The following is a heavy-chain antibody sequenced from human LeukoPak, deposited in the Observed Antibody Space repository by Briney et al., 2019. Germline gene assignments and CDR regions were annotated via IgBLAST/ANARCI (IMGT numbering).Heavy chain of an antibody. D-gene: IGHD3-3*01. V-gene: IGHV3-66*01. CDR1: GFTLSSNF. CDR2: IHTGGST. J-gene: IGHJ3*02. Sequence: GGSLRLSCAASGFTLSSNFMAWVRQAPGRGLEWVSVIHTGGSTYYVDSVKGRFTISRDDSRNTFYLQMNSLRAEDAAVYYCADRVTKGSWSGFDMWGQGTMVTVSS. CDR3: ADRVTKGSWSGFDM.